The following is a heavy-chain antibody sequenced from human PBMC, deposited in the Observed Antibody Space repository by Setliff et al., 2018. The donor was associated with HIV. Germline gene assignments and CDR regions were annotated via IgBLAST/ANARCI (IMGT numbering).Heavy chain of an antibody. CDR2: IYYDGRT. CDR1: GGSIRTGAYY. J-gene: IGHJ4*02. V-gene: IGHV4-39*07. CDR3: ARDQKGYSYGYFDS. D-gene: IGHD5-18*01. Sequence: PSETLSLTCTVSGGSIRTGAYYWGWIRQPPGKGLEWIGSIYYDGRTFYKPSLKSRLTISGDTSKNQFSLKMTSVTAADTAVYYCARDQKGYSYGYFDSWGQGTLVTVSS.